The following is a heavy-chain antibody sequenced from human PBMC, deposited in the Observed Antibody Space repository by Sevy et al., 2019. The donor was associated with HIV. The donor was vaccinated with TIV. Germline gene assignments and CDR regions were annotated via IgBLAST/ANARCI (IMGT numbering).Heavy chain of an antibody. D-gene: IGHD2-8*02. J-gene: IGHJ6*02. CDR1: GFPFSNYV. Sequence: GGSLRLSCAASGFPFSNYVMSWVRQAPGKGLEWVSTLICGGSRTYYADSVTGRFIISRDNSRNTLYLQMNSLRAEDTAIYYCAKRRVQSGLSGGGANFGMDVCGRGTTVTVSS. V-gene: IGHV3-23*01. CDR2: LICGGSRT. CDR3: AKRRVQSGLSGGGANFGMDV.